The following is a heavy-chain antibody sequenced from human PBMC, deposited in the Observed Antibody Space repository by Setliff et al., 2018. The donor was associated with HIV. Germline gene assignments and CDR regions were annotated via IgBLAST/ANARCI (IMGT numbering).Heavy chain of an antibody. V-gene: IGHV3-74*01. Sequence: GGSLRLSCAASGFTFSRYWMRWVRQVPGKGLLWVSRISTDGSSTSYADSVKGRFTISRDNAKNTLYLQMNSLRADGTAVYYCARGWHSSSSGLNYWGQGTLVTVSS. CDR3: ARGWHSSSSGLNY. CDR1: GFTFSRYW. J-gene: IGHJ4*02. D-gene: IGHD6-6*01. CDR2: ISTDGSST.